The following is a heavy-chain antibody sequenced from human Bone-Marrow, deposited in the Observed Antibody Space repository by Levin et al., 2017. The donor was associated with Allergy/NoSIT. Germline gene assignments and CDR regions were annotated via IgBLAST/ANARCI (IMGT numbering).Heavy chain of an antibody. J-gene: IGHJ4*02. CDR3: AKGPLNWSGYPSHFDY. CDR2: ISYDGTKK. V-gene: IGHV3-30*18. CDR1: GFPFGSYG. Sequence: GESLKISCAASGFPFGSYGMDWVRQAPGKGLEWVAVISYDGTKKYYADSVKGRFTISRDNSKNSVYLQINTLKPEDTAVYYCAKGPLNWSGYPSHFDYWGQGTLVTVSS. D-gene: IGHD3-3*01.